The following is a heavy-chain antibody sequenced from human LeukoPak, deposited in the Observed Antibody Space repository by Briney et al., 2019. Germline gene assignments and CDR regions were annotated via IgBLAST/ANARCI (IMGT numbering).Heavy chain of an antibody. V-gene: IGHV1-2*02. CDR1: GYTFTGYY. Sequence: ASVKVSCKASGYTFTGYYMHWVRQAPGQGLEWMGWINPNSGGTNYAQKFQGGVTMTRDTSISTAYTELSRLRSDDTAVYYCARDLGGGGYDFTYWGQGTLVTVSS. CDR2: INPNSGGT. D-gene: IGHD5-12*01. J-gene: IGHJ4*02. CDR3: ARDLGGGGYDFTY.